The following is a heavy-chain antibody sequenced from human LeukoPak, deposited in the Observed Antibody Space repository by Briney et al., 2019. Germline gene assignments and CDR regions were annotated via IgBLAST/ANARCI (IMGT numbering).Heavy chain of an antibody. CDR1: GFTFNSYG. Sequence: GGSLRLSCAASGFTFNSYGIHWVRQAPGKGLEGVAFIRYDGSSKYYVDSVKGRFTISRDNSKNTLYLQMNSLRAEDTAVYFCAKGSGWEASYFYYYMDVWGKGTTVTISS. CDR3: AKGSGWEASYFYYYMDV. CDR2: IRYDGSSK. V-gene: IGHV3-30*02. J-gene: IGHJ6*03. D-gene: IGHD1-26*01.